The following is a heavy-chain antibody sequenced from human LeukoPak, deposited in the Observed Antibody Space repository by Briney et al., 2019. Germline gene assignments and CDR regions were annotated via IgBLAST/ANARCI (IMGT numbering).Heavy chain of an antibody. CDR1: GFTFSSYS. Sequence: GGSLRLSCAASGFTFSSYSMNWVRQAPGKGLEWVSSISSSSSYIYYADSVKGRFTISRDNAKNSLFLQMNSLRAEDTAVYYCARDRGSGWFYDIDYWGQGTLLTVSS. CDR2: ISSSSSYI. CDR3: ARDRGSGWFYDIDY. V-gene: IGHV3-21*01. D-gene: IGHD6-19*01. J-gene: IGHJ4*02.